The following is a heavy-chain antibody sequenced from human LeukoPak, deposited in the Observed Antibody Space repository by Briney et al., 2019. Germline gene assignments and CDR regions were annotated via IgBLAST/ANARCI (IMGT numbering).Heavy chain of an antibody. D-gene: IGHD4-17*01. Sequence: ASVKVSCKASGYTFTSYYMHWVRRAPGQGLEWMGIINPSGGSTSYAQKFQGRVTMTRDMSTSTVYMELSSLRSEDTAVYYCARDSPYGDYVGYYFDYWGQGTLVTVSS. CDR3: ARDSPYGDYVGYYFDY. V-gene: IGHV1-46*01. CDR1: GYTFTSYY. CDR2: INPSGGST. J-gene: IGHJ4*02.